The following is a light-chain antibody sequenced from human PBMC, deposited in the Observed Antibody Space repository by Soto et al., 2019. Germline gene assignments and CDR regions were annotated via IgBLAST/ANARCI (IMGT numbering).Light chain of an antibody. Sequence: QSVLTQPASVSGSPGQSITISCTGTSSDVGGYNYVSWCQQHPGKAHKLMIYDVSNRPSGVSNRFSGSKSGNTASLTISGLQAEDEADYYCSSYTSSSTLVVFGTGTKLTVL. J-gene: IGLJ1*01. V-gene: IGLV2-14*01. CDR1: SSDVGGYNY. CDR3: SSYTSSSTLVV. CDR2: DVS.